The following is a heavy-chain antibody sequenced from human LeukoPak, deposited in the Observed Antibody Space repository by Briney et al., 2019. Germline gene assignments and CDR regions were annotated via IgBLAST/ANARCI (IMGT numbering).Heavy chain of an antibody. Sequence: SVKVSCKASGGTFSSYAISWVRQAPGQGFEWMGGIIPIFGTANYAQKFQGRVTITTDESTSTAYMELSSLRSEDTAVYYCARGRIGWLRFGEPFDYWGQGTLVTVSS. V-gene: IGHV1-69*05. CDR3: ARGRIGWLRFGEPFDY. CDR2: IIPIFGTA. D-gene: IGHD5-12*01. CDR1: GGTFSSYA. J-gene: IGHJ4*02.